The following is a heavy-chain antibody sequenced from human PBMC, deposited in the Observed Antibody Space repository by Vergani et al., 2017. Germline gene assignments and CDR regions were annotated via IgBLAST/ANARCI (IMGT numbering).Heavy chain of an antibody. CDR2: IYTSGST. CDR1: GGSISSGCYY. J-gene: IGHJ6*03. D-gene: IGHD6-19*01. CDR3: ARVGYSGGWMGYYYMDV. Sequence: QVQLQESGPGLVKPSQTLSLTCTVSGGSISSGCYYWSWIRQPAGRGLEWIGRIYTSGSTNHNLSLKSRVTISVDTAKNQFSLKLSTVTAADTAVYYCARVGYSGGWMGYYYMDVWGKGTTVTVSS. V-gene: IGHV4-61*02.